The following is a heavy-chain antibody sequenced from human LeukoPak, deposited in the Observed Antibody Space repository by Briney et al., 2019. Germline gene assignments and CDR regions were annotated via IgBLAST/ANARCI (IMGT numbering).Heavy chain of an antibody. Sequence: GGSLSLSWAVSGFTFSRYAMSWVRQAPGKGLEWVSAISGSGGSTYYADSVKGGFTISRDNSKNTLYLQMNSLRAEDTAVYYCAKAQDDYDMLTGYDYWGQGPLVTVSS. D-gene: IGHD3-9*01. J-gene: IGHJ4*02. CDR3: AKAQDDYDMLTGYDY. V-gene: IGHV3-23*01. CDR1: GFTFSRYA. CDR2: ISGSGGST.